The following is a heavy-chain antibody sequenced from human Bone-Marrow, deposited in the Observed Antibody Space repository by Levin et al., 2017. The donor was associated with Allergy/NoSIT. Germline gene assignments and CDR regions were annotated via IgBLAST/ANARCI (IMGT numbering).Heavy chain of an antibody. CDR3: ARLKHIVPPRADWSDP. V-gene: IGHV3-74*01. D-gene: IGHD2-21*01. CDR1: GFTFSDYW. CDR2: INTDETSI. J-gene: IGHJ5*02. Sequence: GESLKISCAASGFTFSDYWMHWVRQAPGKGLVWVSRINTDETSIHYANSVKGRFTISRDNAKNTLYLQMNGLKDDDTGVYYCARLKHIVPPRADWSDPWGQGTLVTVSS.